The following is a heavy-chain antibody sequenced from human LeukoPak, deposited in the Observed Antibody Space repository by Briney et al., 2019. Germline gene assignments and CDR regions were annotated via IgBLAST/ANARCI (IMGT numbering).Heavy chain of an antibody. CDR2: IRSDGSDK. CDR3: AKDIAAAGGPCAY. Sequence: PGGSLRLSCAAFGFTFSGYDMHWVRQAPGKGLEWVALIRSDGSDKYYADSVKGRFTISRDNSKNTLFLQMNSLRAEDTAVYYCAKDIAAAGGPCAYWGRGTLVTVSS. J-gene: IGHJ4*02. V-gene: IGHV3-30*02. D-gene: IGHD6-13*01. CDR1: GFTFSGYD.